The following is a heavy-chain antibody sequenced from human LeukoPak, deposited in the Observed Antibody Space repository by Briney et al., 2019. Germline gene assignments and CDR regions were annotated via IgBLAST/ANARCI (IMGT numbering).Heavy chain of an antibody. CDR2: ISTGSIYK. V-gene: IGHV3-11*06. CDR3: ARVSPDSSSWYGTCYFDY. D-gene: IGHD6-13*01. CDR1: GFTFSDSY. J-gene: IGHJ4*02. Sequence: GGSLRLSCAASGFTFSDSYMSWIRQAPGKGLEWVSYISTGSIYKKYADSVQGRFTISRDNAKNSLYLQMNSLRVDDTAVYYCARVSPDSSSWYGTCYFDYWGQGTLVTVSS.